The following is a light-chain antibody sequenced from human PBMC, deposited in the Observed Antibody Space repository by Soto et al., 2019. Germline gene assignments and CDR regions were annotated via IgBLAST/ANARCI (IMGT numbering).Light chain of an antibody. J-gene: IGKJ4*02. V-gene: IGKV1-5*01. CDR2: DDS. CDR3: PQYNIHST. CDR1: QSISSW. Sequence: DIKITKSPSTLSASVGARFTITCRASQSISSWLAWYQQQPGKSPKLLIYDDSSLESGVPSSFSGSGSGTEFTLTISSLQPDDFATYHCPQYNIHSTFGRGTQVEIK.